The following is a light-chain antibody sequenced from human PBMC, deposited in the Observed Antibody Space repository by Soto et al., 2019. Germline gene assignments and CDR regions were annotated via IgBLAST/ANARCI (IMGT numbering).Light chain of an antibody. Sequence: QSVLTQPPSVSGAPGQRVTISCTGSSFNIGAEYGIRWYQHLPGTAPKLLIYGVNSRPSGVPDRFSGSKSGSSASLAIAGLQAEDEADYYCQSYDDSLGGFYVFGTGTKLTVL. CDR3: QSYDDSLGGFYV. V-gene: IGLV1-40*01. J-gene: IGLJ1*01. CDR2: GVN. CDR1: SFNIGAEYG.